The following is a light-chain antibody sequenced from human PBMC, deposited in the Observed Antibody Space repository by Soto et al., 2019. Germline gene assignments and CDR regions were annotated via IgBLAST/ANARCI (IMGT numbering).Light chain of an antibody. J-gene: IGLJ2*01. CDR3: LLSFSGAREGV. CDR1: TGPVTRGHY. Sequence: QTVVTQEPSMTVSPGGTVTLTCGSSTGPVTRGHYPHWFQQRPGQAPRALIYYTDNEHSWTPARFSGSLIGGKAALTLSGAQPEDEAQYYCLLSFSGAREGVFGGGTKLTVL. V-gene: IGLV7-46*01. CDR2: YTD.